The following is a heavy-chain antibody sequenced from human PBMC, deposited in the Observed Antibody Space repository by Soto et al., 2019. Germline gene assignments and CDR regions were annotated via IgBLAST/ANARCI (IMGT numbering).Heavy chain of an antibody. J-gene: IGHJ4*02. CDR1: GVTFDNSA. CDR3: ARDRWDYDSSAYQLQF. Sequence: SVKVSGKASGVTFDNSAFSWVLQAPGQGLEWMGGSLPLFGTTNHAQKFQGRLSITADESTSTAYMHLSSLRSEDTAIYYCARDRWDYDSSAYQLQFWGQGTLVRVAS. V-gene: IGHV1-69*01. D-gene: IGHD3-22*01. CDR2: SLPLFGTT.